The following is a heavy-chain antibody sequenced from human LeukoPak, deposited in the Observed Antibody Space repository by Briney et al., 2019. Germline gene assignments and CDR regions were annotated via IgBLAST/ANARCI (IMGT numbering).Heavy chain of an antibody. CDR1: GFTFSSYS. J-gene: IGHJ4*02. Sequence: GGSLRLSCAASGFTFSSYSMNWVRQAPGKGLEWVAVIWYDGSNKYYADSVKGRFTISRDNSKNTLYPQMNSLRAEDTAVYYCAKEADGSALDYYFDYWGQGTLVTVSS. V-gene: IGHV3-30*02. CDR2: IWYDGSNK. CDR3: AKEADGSALDYYFDY. D-gene: IGHD5-24*01.